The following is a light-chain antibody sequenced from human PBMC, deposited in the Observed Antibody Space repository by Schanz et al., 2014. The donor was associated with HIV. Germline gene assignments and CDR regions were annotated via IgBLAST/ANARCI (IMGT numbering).Light chain of an antibody. V-gene: IGLV2-11*01. CDR2: DAS. CDR3: CSYAGTYTRYV. Sequence: QSVLTQPRSVSGSPGQSVTISCTGASSDVNIYNYVSWYQQYPGKAPKLLVYDASKRPSGVPDRFSGSKSGNTASLTISALQAEDEADYFCCSYAGTYTRYVFGTGTKLTVL. J-gene: IGLJ1*01. CDR1: SSDVNIYNY.